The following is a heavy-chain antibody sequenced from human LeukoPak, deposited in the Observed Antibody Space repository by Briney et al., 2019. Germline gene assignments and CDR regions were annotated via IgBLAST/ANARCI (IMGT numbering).Heavy chain of an antibody. V-gene: IGHV3-7*01. CDR3: GRRGSTSWYVY. Sequence: GGSLRLSCAASGFTFSSYWMSWVRQAPGKGLEWVASIKQDGSEKYYVDSVKGRFTISRDNAKNPVYLQMNSQRAEDTAVYYCGRRGSTSWYVYWGQGTLVTVSS. CDR1: GFTFSSYW. D-gene: IGHD6-13*01. CDR2: IKQDGSEK. J-gene: IGHJ4*02.